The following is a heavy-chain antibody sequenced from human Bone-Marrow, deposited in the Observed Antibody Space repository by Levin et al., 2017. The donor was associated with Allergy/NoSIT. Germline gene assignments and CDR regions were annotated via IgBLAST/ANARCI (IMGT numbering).Heavy chain of an antibody. J-gene: IGHJ4*02. CDR2: IYSGGST. Sequence: GESLKISCAASGFTVSSNYMSWVRQAPGEGPEWVSVIYSGGSTYYADSVKGRFTISRDNFKNTMYLQMNSLRAEDTAVYYCARGWFGEWLSHWGQGTLVTVSS. V-gene: IGHV3-53*01. CDR3: ARGWFGEWLSH. CDR1: GFTVSSNY. D-gene: IGHD3-10*01.